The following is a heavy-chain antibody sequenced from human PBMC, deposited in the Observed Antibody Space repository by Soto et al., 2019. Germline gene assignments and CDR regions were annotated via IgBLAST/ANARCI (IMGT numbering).Heavy chain of an antibody. D-gene: IGHD1-1*01. CDR1: GFTFSSVA. CDR2: ISDNGGNT. Sequence: GGSLRLSCAASGFTFSSVAMTWVRQAPGKGLEWVSSISDNGGNTDYADSVRGRFTLSRDNSKNTLYLQMNHLKAEDTAVYYCAKLYWNPRYFDYWGQGARVTVSS. V-gene: IGHV3-23*01. J-gene: IGHJ4*02. CDR3: AKLYWNPRYFDY.